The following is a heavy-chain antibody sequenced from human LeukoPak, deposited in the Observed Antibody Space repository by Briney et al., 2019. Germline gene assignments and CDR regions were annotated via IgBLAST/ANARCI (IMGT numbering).Heavy chain of an antibody. Sequence: GGSLRLSCAAAGFTLSSNYTSWVRQAPGKGLEWVAGIYSGGSTYYADCVKGRFTISRDNSKNTLYLQMNSLRAEDTAVYYCAREYCSSTSCSVDYWGQGTLVTVSS. V-gene: IGHV3-66*02. D-gene: IGHD2-2*01. CDR3: AREYCSSTSCSVDY. CDR1: GFTLSSNY. CDR2: IYSGGST. J-gene: IGHJ4*02.